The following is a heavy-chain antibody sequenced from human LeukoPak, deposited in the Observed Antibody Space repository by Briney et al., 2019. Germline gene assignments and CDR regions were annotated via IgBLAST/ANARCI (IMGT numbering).Heavy chain of an antibody. CDR3: ARAYYYYGMDV. CDR1: GFTFSSYE. J-gene: IGHJ6*04. V-gene: IGHV3-48*03. Sequence: GGSLRLSCAASGFTFSSYEMNWVCQAPGKGLEWVSYISSSGSTIYYADSVKGRFTISRDNAKNSLYLQMNSLRAEDTAVYYCARAYYYYGMDVWGKGTTVTVSS. CDR2: ISSSGSTI.